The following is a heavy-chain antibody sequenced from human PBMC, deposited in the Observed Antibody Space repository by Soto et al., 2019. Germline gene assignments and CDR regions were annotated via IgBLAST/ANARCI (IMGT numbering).Heavy chain of an antibody. D-gene: IGHD3-10*01. CDR3: AREVEGSYSPADF. V-gene: IGHV1-18*01. CDR1: GYTFTDHG. CDR2: VSSYNVNT. Sequence: QVQLVQSGPEVKKPGASVTVSCKTSGYTFTDHGIDWVRQAPGQGLEWVGWVSSYNVNTNYAYNLKDRVIMTTDASTSTAYMELRGLRSDETAVYYCAREVEGSYSPADFWGQGTPVTVSS. J-gene: IGHJ4*02.